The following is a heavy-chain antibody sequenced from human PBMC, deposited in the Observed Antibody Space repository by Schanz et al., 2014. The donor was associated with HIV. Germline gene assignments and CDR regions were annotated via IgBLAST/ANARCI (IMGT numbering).Heavy chain of an antibody. Sequence: EVQLLESGGGLVLPGGSLRVSCAVSGFTLSGYTMSWVRQAPGKGLEWVPSISVTGDNTYYADSVKGRFTISRDTSKKTLYLQMNSLRADDTAVYFCAIRTPMVTFGAFDIWGRGTWVTVSS. J-gene: IGHJ3*02. V-gene: IGHV3-23*01. CDR1: GFTLSGYT. CDR3: AIRTPMVTFGAFDI. D-gene: IGHD5-18*01. CDR2: ISVTGDNT.